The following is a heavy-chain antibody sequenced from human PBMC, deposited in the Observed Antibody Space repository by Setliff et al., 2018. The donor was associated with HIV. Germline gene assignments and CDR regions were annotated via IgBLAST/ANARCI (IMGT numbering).Heavy chain of an antibody. CDR1: GYTFTTYY. Sequence: ASVKVSCKASGYTFTTYYIHWVRQAPGQGLEWMGILNPSEGTTSFAQKFQGRVTMTRDTSTSTVYMDLSSLRADDTAVYYCVRGYRSAWNSWFDAWGQGTRVTVCS. CDR2: LNPSEGTT. CDR3: VRGYRSAWNSWFDA. D-gene: IGHD6-19*01. V-gene: IGHV1-46*01. J-gene: IGHJ5*02.